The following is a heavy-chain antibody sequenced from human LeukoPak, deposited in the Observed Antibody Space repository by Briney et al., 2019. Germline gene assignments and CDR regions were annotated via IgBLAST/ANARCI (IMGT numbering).Heavy chain of an antibody. D-gene: IGHD6-6*01. CDR3: AKEGDSSSRYWYFDL. CDR2: ISSTGGTI. J-gene: IGHJ2*01. Sequence: GGSLRLSCAASGFTFSTNSMNWFRQAPGKGLEWVSYISSTGGTIYYADSMKGRFTISRDNAKNSLYLQMNSLRVEDTAVYYCAKEGDSSSRYWYFDLWGRGTLVTVSS. V-gene: IGHV3-48*04. CDR1: GFTFSTNS.